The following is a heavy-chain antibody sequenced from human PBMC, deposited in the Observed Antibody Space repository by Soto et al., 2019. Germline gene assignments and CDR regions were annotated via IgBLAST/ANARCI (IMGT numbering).Heavy chain of an antibody. D-gene: IGHD3-22*01. J-gene: IGHJ4*02. CDR3: AREGYYDGGGYSKFGD. V-gene: IGHV1-69*01. CDR2: IIPMCGTT. CDR1: GGTFSSYT. Sequence: QVQLGQSGAEVKKPGSSVKVSCKASGGTFSSYTISWVRQTPGQGLEWMGEIIPMCGTTNYARNFQDRVTITADESTATAYLELTSLRSEDTAIYYWAREGYYDGGGYSKFGDWGQGSQVSVSS.